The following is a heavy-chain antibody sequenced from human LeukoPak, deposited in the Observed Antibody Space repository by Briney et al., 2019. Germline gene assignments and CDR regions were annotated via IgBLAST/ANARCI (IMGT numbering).Heavy chain of an antibody. V-gene: IGHV1-2*02. J-gene: IGHJ4*02. CDR1: GYTFTGYY. D-gene: IGHD6-6*01. CDR2: IHPNSGGT. CDR3: GRKSAARKTSEFDY. Sequence: ASVKVSCKASGYTFTGYYMQWVRQAPGQGLEWMGWIHPNSGGTNYAQKFQGRVTMTRDTSISTAYMELSRLTFDDTAVYYCGRKSAARKTSEFDYWGQGTLVTVSS.